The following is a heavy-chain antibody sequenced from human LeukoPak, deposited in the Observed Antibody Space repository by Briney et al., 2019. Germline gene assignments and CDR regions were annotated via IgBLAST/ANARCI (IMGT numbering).Heavy chain of an antibody. CDR2: LYSGGRT. CDR1: GFTVSSYY. Sequence: GGSLRLSCAGSGFTVSSYYMSWLGQAPGKGLEGVSILYSGGRTYYADSVKGRFTISRHNSKNTLYLQMNSLRPEDTAVYYCARDAEDSSGYYHYWGQGTLVTVSS. J-gene: IGHJ4*02. D-gene: IGHD3-22*01. V-gene: IGHV3-53*04. CDR3: ARDAEDSSGYYHY.